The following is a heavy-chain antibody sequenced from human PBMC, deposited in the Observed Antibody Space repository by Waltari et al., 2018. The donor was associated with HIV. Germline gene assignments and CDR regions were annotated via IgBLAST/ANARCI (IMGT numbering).Heavy chain of an antibody. J-gene: IGHJ4*02. Sequence: QVQLVQSGAEVKKPGASVKISCKTSGYSFTRYPIHWVRQAPGQGLEWMGRINPDYGLTKYSQKCQGRITITRDTSAAIVYMELTSLRSEDTAIYYCARDEAASAPVDYWGQGTRVSVSS. D-gene: IGHD2-2*01. V-gene: IGHV1-3*01. CDR2: INPDYGLT. CDR3: ARDEAASAPVDY. CDR1: GYSFTRYP.